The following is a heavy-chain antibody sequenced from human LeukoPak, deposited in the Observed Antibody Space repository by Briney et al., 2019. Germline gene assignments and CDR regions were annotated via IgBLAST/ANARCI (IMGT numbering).Heavy chain of an antibody. CDR3: AHRNLPTLPFNY. D-gene: IGHD2-2*01. V-gene: IGHV2-5*02. CDR2: IYWDDDK. Sequence: SGPTLVNPTQTLTLTFTFSGFSLSTSGVGVGWIRQPPGKALEWLALIYWDDDKRYSPSLKSRLTITKDASKNQVVLTMTNMDPVDTATYYCAHRNLPTLPFNYWGQGTLVTVSS. CDR1: GFSLSTSGVG. J-gene: IGHJ4*02.